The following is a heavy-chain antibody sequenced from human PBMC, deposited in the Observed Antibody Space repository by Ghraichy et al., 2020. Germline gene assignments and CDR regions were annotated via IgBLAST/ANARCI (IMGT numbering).Heavy chain of an antibody. J-gene: IGHJ4*02. D-gene: IGHD3-22*01. V-gene: IGHV3-11*01. CDR1: GFIFSDSY. CDR3: VRGYYYDTSGPKYYFDS. CDR2: IRNSGATI. Sequence: GGSLRLSCAASGFIFSDSYMSWIRQAPGKGLEWIAYIRNSGATIYYRDSVKGRFTISRDNTKDLLYLHMNSLRADDTAVYCCVRGYYYDTSGPKYYFDSWGQGTLVTVSS.